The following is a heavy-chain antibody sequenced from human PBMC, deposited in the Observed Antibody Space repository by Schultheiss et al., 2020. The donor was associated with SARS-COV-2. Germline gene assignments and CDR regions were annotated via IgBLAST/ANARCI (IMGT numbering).Heavy chain of an antibody. CDR3: GAVVGATHFQH. CDR1: GGSISSSSYY. J-gene: IGHJ1*01. Sequence: SETLSLTCTVSGGSISSSSYYWCWIRQPPGKGLEWIGYIHYRGSTNCNPSLKSRVTISVDKSKNQFSLKVSSVTAANTAVYYCGAVVGATHFQHWGQGTLVTVSS. CDR2: IHYRGST. V-gene: IGHV4-61*05. D-gene: IGHD1-26*01.